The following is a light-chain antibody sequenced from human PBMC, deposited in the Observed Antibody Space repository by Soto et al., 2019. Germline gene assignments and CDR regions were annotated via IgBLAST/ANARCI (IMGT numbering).Light chain of an antibody. CDR1: QSIANY. CDR3: LQDYNYPWT. J-gene: IGKJ1*01. Sequence: IQMTQSPSSLSASVGDRVTITCRASQSIANYLNWYQQKPGTAPKLLIFAASSLQSGVPSRLSGSGSGTDFTLTITNLQPEDFATYYCLQDYNYPWTLGQGTKVDIK. CDR2: AAS. V-gene: IGKV1-6*02.